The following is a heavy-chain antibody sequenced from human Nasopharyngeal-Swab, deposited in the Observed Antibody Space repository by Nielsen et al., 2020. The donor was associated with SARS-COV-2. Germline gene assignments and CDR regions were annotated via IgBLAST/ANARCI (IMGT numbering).Heavy chain of an antibody. D-gene: IGHD5-24*01. J-gene: IGHJ4*02. V-gene: IGHV1-2*06. CDR1: GYTYTGYY. Sequence: ASVKVSCKTSGYTYTGYYVHWVRQAPGQGLEGVGRISVYNGGTDYAQKFQGRVTMTRDTSINTAFMEMRSLRSDDTAVYYCATPTDGYNFFHFWGQGAHVTVSS. CDR3: ATPTDGYNFFHF. CDR2: ISVYNGGT.